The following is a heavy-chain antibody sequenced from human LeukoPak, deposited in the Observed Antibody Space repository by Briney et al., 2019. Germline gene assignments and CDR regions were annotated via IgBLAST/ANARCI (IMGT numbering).Heavy chain of an antibody. J-gene: IGHJ1*01. CDR2: ISSSGSTI. CDR3: ARDFLAGFGESYFQH. Sequence: NTGGSLRLSCAASGFTFSDYYMSWIRQAPGKGLEWVSYISSSGSTIYYADSVKGRFTISRDNAKNSLYLQMNSLRAEDTAVYYCARDFLAGFGESYFQHWGQGTLVTVSS. V-gene: IGHV3-11*01. D-gene: IGHD3-10*01. CDR1: GFTFSDYY.